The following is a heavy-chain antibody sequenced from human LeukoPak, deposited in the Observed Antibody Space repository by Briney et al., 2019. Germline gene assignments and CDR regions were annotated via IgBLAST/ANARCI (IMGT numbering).Heavy chain of an antibody. J-gene: IGHJ4*02. D-gene: IGHD1-26*01. CDR2: IWYDGSNK. Sequence: GGSLRLSCAASGFTFSSYGMHWVRQAPGKGLEWVAVIWYDGSNKCYADSVKGRFTISRDNSKNTLYLQMNSLRAEDTAVYYCARDQSGSRTMNYWGQGTLVTVSS. CDR3: ARDQSGSRTMNY. CDR1: GFTFSSYG. V-gene: IGHV3-33*01.